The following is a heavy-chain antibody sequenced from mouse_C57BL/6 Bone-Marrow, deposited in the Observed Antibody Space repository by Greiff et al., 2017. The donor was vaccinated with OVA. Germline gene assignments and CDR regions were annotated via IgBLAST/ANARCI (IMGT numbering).Heavy chain of an antibody. V-gene: IGHV1-59*01. CDR3: AYGSSFPWFAY. CDR2: IDPSDSYT. CDR1: GYTFTSYW. J-gene: IGHJ3*01. Sequence: VQLQQPGAELVRPGTSVKLSCKASGYTFTSYWMHWVKQRPGQGLEWIGVIDPSDSYTNYNQKFKGKATLTVDTSSSTAYMQLSSLTSEDSAVYYCAYGSSFPWFAYWGQGTLVTVSA. D-gene: IGHD1-1*01.